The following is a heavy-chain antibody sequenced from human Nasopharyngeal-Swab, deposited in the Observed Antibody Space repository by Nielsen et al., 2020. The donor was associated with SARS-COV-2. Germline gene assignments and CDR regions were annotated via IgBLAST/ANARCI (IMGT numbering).Heavy chain of an antibody. Sequence: ASVKVSCKASGYTFTGYYMHWVRQAPGQGLEWMGGFDPEDGETIYAQKFQGRVTMTEDTSTDTAYMELSSLRSEDTAVYYCATVRAYYDILTGYSLPYGMDVWGQGTTVTVSS. V-gene: IGHV1-24*01. J-gene: IGHJ6*02. CDR3: ATVRAYYDILTGYSLPYGMDV. D-gene: IGHD3-9*01. CDR1: GYTFTGYY. CDR2: FDPEDGET.